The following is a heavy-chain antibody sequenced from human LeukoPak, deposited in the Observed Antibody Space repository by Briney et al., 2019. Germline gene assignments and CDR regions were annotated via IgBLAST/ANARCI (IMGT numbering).Heavy chain of an antibody. CDR1: GGSISSGGYY. V-gene: IGHV4-31*03. D-gene: IGHD5-12*01. J-gene: IGHJ4*02. CDR2: IYYSGST. CDR3: ARDPGGYEIGNFDY. Sequence: NPSETLSLTCTVSGGSISSGGYYWSWIRQHPGKGLEWIGYIYYSGSTYYNPSLKSRVTISVDTSKSQFSLKLSSVTAADTAVYYCARDPGGYEIGNFDYWGQGTLVTVSS.